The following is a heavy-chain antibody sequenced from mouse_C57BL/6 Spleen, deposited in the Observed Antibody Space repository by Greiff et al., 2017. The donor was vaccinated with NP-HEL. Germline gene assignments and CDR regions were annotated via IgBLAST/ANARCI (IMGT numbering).Heavy chain of an antibody. Sequence: QVQLQQSGAELVRPGASVTLSCKASGYTFTDYEMHWVKQTPVHGLEWIGAIDPETGGTAYNQKFKGKAILTADKSSSTAYMELRSLTSEDSAVYYCTNTLRHWYFDVWGTGTTVTVSS. CDR2: IDPETGGT. CDR3: TNTLRHWYFDV. CDR1: GYTFTDYE. J-gene: IGHJ1*03. D-gene: IGHD1-1*01. V-gene: IGHV1-15*01.